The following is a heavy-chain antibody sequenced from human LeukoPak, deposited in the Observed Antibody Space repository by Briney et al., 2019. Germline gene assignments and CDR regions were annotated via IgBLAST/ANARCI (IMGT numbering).Heavy chain of an antibody. CDR1: GFTFSAYT. Sequence: GGSLRLSCAASGFTFSAYTMTWVRQAPGKGLEWVSYISSSGSTIYYADSVKGRFTISRDNAKNSLYLQMNSLRAEDTAVYYCARDIKGVDSSGSTDYWGQGTLVTVSS. J-gene: IGHJ4*02. D-gene: IGHD3-22*01. CDR2: ISSSGSTI. V-gene: IGHV3-48*04. CDR3: ARDIKGVDSSGSTDY.